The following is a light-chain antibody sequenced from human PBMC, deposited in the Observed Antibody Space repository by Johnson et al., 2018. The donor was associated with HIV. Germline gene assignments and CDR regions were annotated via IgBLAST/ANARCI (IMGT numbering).Light chain of an antibody. CDR2: DNN. J-gene: IGLJ1*01. V-gene: IGLV1-51*01. Sequence: QSVLTQPPSMSAAPGQQVTISCSGSSSNIGNNYVSWYQQFPGTAPKLLIYDNNKRPSEIPDRFSGSKSGTSATLGITGLQTEDEAEYYCGTWDSSLSAYVFGTGTKVTVL. CDR3: GTWDSSLSAYV. CDR1: SSNIGNNY.